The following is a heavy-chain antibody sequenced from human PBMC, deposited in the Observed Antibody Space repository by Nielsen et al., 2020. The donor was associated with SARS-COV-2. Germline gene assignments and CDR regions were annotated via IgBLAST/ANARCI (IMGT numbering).Heavy chain of an antibody. J-gene: IGHJ4*02. CDR1: GGSISSSSYY. CDR2: INHSGST. V-gene: IGHV4-39*07. Sequence: SETLSLTCTVSGGSISSSSYYWGWIRQPPGKGLEWIGEINHSGSTNYNPSLKSRVTISVDTSKNQFSLKLSSVTAADTAVYYCARDVAAAGRGRFGYWGQGTLVTVSS. CDR3: ARDVAAAGRGRFGY. D-gene: IGHD6-13*01.